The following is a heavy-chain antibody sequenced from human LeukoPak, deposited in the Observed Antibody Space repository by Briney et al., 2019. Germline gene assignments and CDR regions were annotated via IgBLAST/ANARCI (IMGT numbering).Heavy chain of an antibody. CDR1: GGSISSGGYY. V-gene: IGHV4-31*03. CDR3: ASGALAAAVY. D-gene: IGHD6-13*01. J-gene: IGHJ4*02. CDR2: IYYSGST. Sequence: SETLSLTCTVSGGSISSGGYYWSWIRQHPGKGLEWIGYIYYSGSTYYNPSLKSRVTISVDTSKNQFSLKLSSVTAADTAVYYCASGALAAAVYWGQGTLVTVSS.